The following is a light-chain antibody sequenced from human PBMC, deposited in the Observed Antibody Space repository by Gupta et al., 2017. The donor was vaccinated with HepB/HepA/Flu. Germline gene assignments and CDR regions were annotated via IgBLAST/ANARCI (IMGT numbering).Light chain of an antibody. CDR2: GAS. J-gene: IGKJ1*01. V-gene: IGKV3-15*01. CDR3: QQYNNCPRT. Sequence: EIVMTQSPATLSVSPGERATLSCRASQSVSSNLAWYQQRPGQAPRLLIYGASTRATGIPARFGGSGSGTEFTLTISSLRSEDLAIYYCQQYNNCPRTFGQGTXLEIK. CDR1: QSVSSN.